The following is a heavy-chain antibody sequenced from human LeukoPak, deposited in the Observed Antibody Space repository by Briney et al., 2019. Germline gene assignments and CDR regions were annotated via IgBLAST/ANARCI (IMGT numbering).Heavy chain of an antibody. CDR3: ATGRDAYKSGC. CDR2: IYSGGNT. V-gene: IGHV3-66*01. Sequence: GRSLRLSCAVSGFTVSDKHMSWVRHARGKGREWVSTIYSGGNTFYADSVKGTFTISRDNSKNTLYFQMNSLRAEDTAVYYCATGRDAYKSGCWGQGTLVTVSP. CDR1: GFTVSDKH. D-gene: IGHD5-24*01. J-gene: IGHJ4*02.